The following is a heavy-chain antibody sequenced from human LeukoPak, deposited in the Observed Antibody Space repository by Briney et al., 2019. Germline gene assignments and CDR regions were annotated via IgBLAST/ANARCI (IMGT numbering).Heavy chain of an antibody. Sequence: SVKVSCKTSGYTFTSYDLNWVRQATGQGLEWMGWVNPNSGNTGYAQKFQGRVTMTMDPSISTAYMELSSLRSEDTAVYYCARRSDDYDSSAYYHWGQGTLVTVSS. V-gene: IGHV1-8*01. CDR1: GYTFTSYD. D-gene: IGHD3-22*01. CDR2: VNPNSGNT. J-gene: IGHJ4*02. CDR3: ARRSDDYDSSAYYH.